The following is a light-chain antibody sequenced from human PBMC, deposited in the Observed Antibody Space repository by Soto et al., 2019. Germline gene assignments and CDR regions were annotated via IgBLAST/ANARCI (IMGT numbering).Light chain of an antibody. Sequence: GLTQSPATLSVSPXERVTLSWRASQSGATNLAWYQQRPGQAPRRLIYGASKRAIGLPARFSGSGSGTEFTLTITSRQSEDFAVYYCHHYHNWLMTFGQGTQLEIK. CDR3: HHYHNWLMT. CDR1: QSGATN. J-gene: IGKJ5*01. CDR2: GAS. V-gene: IGKV3-15*01.